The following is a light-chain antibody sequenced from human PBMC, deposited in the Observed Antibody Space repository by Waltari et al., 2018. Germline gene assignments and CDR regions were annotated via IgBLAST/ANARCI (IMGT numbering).Light chain of an antibody. CDR1: NIEAKS. Sequence: SYVLTQPPPVSVAPGKTARVTCGGDNIEAKSVHWYQQKAGQTPDLVLLYEDGLPSVIPERFSGTISGNTANLSISRVEVGDEAGYYCQVWDNSRNQVVFGGETKLAVL. CDR2: YED. V-gene: IGLV3-21*04. CDR3: QVWDNSRNQVV. J-gene: IGLJ3*02.